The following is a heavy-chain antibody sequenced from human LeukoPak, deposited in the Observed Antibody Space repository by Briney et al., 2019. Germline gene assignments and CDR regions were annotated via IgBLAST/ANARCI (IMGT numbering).Heavy chain of an antibody. V-gene: IGHV4-4*07. D-gene: IGHD6-13*01. Sequence: SETLSLTCTVSGGSISSYYCSWIRQPAGKGLEWIGRIYSSGSSNYNPSLKSRVTMSVDTSKNQFSLKLTSVTAADTAVYYCARASSWPFDYWGQGTLVTVSS. CDR3: ARASSWPFDY. CDR1: GGSISSYY. CDR2: IYSSGSS. J-gene: IGHJ4*02.